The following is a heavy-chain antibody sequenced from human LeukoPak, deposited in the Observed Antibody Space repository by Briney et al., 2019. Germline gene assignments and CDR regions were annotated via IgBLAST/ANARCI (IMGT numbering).Heavy chain of an antibody. CDR1: GFTFSSFS. D-gene: IGHD2-15*01. CDR2: ISSSSNYI. CDR3: ARAVYCSGGGCFWYFDL. J-gene: IGHJ2*01. Sequence: GGSLRLSCAASGFTFSSFSMNWVRQAPGKGLEWVSSISSSSNYIYSADSMKGRFTISRDNAKNSLYLQMNSLRGEDTAVYYCARAVYCSGGGCFWYFDLWGRGTLVTVSS. V-gene: IGHV3-21*01.